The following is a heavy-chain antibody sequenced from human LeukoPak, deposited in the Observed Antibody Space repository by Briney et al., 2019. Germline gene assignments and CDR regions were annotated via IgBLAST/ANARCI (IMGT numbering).Heavy chain of an antibody. CDR1: VYTFTSYG. CDR3: ARDGSEYYDFWSGRPGPNWYFDL. D-gene: IGHD3-3*01. Sequence: ASVKLSCKASVYTFTSYGITSVPQAPRQRLEWMGWISTYNGNKNDAQKPRGRVTMTTYTSTSPAYMELRSLRSDDTAVYYCARDGSEYYDFWSGRPGPNWYFDLWGRGTLVTVSS. J-gene: IGHJ2*01. CDR2: ISTYNGNK. V-gene: IGHV1-18*01.